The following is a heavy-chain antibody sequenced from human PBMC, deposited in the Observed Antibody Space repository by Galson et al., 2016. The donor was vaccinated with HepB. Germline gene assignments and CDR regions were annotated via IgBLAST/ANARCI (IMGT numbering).Heavy chain of an antibody. CDR3: ASGKLLWFGEFRYYFDY. V-gene: IGHV4-39*01. CDR2: IYYSGST. D-gene: IGHD3-10*01. CDR1: GGSISSSSYY. Sequence: TLSLTCTVSGGSISSSSYYWAWIRQPPGKGLEWIGSIYYSGSTYYNPSLRSRVTISVDTSKNQFSLRLTSVTATDTAVYYCASGKLLWFGEFRYYFDYWGQGTLVTVSS. J-gene: IGHJ4*02.